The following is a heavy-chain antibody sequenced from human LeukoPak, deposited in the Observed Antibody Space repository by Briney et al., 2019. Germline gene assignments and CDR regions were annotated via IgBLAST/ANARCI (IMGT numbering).Heavy chain of an antibody. Sequence: GGSLRLSCAASGFTFSRYSMNWVRQAPGKGLVWVSYISSSSSTIYYADSVKGRFTISRDNAKNSLYLQMNSLRAEDTAVYYCARGGYYYDSSGLDYWGQGTLVTVSS. V-gene: IGHV3-48*01. CDR1: GFTFSRYS. J-gene: IGHJ4*02. D-gene: IGHD3-22*01. CDR3: ARGGYYYDSSGLDY. CDR2: ISSSSSTI.